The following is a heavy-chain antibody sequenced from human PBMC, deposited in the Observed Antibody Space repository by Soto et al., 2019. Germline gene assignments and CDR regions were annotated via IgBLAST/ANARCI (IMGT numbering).Heavy chain of an antibody. CDR3: ARDLEGYRYGLGLGY. J-gene: IGHJ4*02. Sequence: QVQLVESGGGVVQPGRSLRLSCAASGFTFSSYAMHWVRQAPGKGLEWVAVISYDGSNKYYADSVKGRFTISRDNSKNTLYLQMNSLRAEDTAVYYCARDLEGYRYGLGLGYWGQGTLVTVSS. CDR1: GFTFSSYA. V-gene: IGHV3-30-3*01. CDR2: ISYDGSNK. D-gene: IGHD5-18*01.